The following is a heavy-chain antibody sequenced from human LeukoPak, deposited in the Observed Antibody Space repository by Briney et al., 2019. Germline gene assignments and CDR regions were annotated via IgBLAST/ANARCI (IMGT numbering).Heavy chain of an antibody. D-gene: IGHD3-22*01. J-gene: IGHJ4*02. Sequence: GGSLRLSCAASGFTFSSYAMSWVRQAPGKGLEWVSAISGSGGSTYYADSVKGRFTISRDKNSVYLQMSRLRAEDTAVYYCARDLIDDSSGYPLDYWGQGTLVTVSS. CDR1: GFTFSSYA. CDR2: ISGSGGST. V-gene: IGHV3-23*01. CDR3: ARDLIDDSSGYPLDY.